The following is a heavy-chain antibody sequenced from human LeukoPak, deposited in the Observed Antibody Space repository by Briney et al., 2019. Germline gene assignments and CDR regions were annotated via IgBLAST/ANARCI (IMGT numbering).Heavy chain of an antibody. CDR3: ARGIEAYGDYGY. D-gene: IGHD4-17*01. CDR2: MYNSGST. J-gene: IGHJ4*02. CDR1: GGSISGSY. V-gene: IGHV4-59*01. Sequence: PSETLSLTCTVSGGSISGSYWSWIRQPPGKGLEWIAYMYNSGSTNYNPSLKSRVTISIDTSKNQFSLKLSSLTAADTAIYYCARGIEAYGDYGYWGQGILVTVSS.